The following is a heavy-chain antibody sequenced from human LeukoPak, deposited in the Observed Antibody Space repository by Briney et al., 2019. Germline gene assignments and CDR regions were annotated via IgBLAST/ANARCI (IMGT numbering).Heavy chain of an antibody. CDR2: IIPILGIA. V-gene: IGHV1-69*04. Sequence: GASVKVSCKASGGTFSSYAISWVRQAPGQGLEWMGRIIPILGIANYAQKFQGRVTITADKSTSTAYMELSSLRSEDTAVYYCARDTIFGVVNNYYYYYGMDVWGQGTTVTVSS. J-gene: IGHJ6*02. D-gene: IGHD3-3*01. CDR3: ARDTIFGVVNNYYYYYGMDV. CDR1: GGTFSSYA.